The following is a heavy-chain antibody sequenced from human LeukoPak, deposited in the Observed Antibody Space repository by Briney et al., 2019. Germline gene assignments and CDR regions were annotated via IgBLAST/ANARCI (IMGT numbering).Heavy chain of an antibody. D-gene: IGHD1-26*01. CDR2: IYYSGSS. J-gene: IGHJ4*02. CDR3: ARGHSGNYPYYFDY. CDR1: GYSITSAYY. V-gene: IGHV4-61*01. Sequence: SETLSLTCTVSGYSITSAYYWGWVRQPPGKGLEWIGFIYYSGSSNYNPSLKSRVTISVDTSKNQFSLKLTSVTAADTAVYYCARGHSGNYPYYFDYWGQGTLVTVSS.